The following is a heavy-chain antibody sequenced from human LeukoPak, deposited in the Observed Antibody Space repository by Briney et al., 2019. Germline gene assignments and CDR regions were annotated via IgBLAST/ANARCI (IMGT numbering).Heavy chain of an antibody. CDR3: ARGRDGSQSPIDD. D-gene: IGHD5-24*01. V-gene: IGHV3-21*01. CDR2: ISSSSSYI. J-gene: IGHJ4*02. Sequence: GGSLRLSCAASGFTFSSYNMNWVRQAPGKGLEWVSSISSSSSYIYYADSVRGRFTICRDNAKNSLYLQMNSLRAEDTAVYYCARGRDGSQSPIDDWGQGTLVTVSS. CDR1: GFTFSSYN.